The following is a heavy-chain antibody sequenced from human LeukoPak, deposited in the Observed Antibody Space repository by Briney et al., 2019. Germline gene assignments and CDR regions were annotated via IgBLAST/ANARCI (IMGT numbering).Heavy chain of an antibody. Sequence: PGGSLRLSCAASGFTFSSYSMTWVRQAPGKGLEWVSYISSSSTIYYADSVKGRFTISRDNAKNSLYLQMNSLRAEDTAVYYCARGGYRDAFDIWGQGTMVTVSS. CDR1: GFTFSSYS. J-gene: IGHJ3*02. V-gene: IGHV3-48*01. D-gene: IGHD3-16*02. CDR2: ISSSSTI. CDR3: ARGGYRDAFDI.